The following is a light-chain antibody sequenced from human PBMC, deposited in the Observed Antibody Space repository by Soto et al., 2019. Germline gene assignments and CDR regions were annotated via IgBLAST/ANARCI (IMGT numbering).Light chain of an antibody. CDR3: QHYDVSPYA. V-gene: IGKV1-5*03. J-gene: IGKJ2*01. CDR1: QSVGSN. Sequence: DIQMTQSPSTLSASVGDRVTISCRASQSVGSNLAWYQQKPGKVPKLLIFQASTLVPGVPSRFSGSGSGTEFIRSISSLRPDEFATHCCQHYDVSPYAFGQGTKVEIK. CDR2: QAS.